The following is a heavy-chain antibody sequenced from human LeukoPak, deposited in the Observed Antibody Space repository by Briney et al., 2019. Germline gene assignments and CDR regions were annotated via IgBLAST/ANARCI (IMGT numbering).Heavy chain of an antibody. J-gene: IGHJ3*02. D-gene: IGHD1-26*01. CDR2: IYSGGST. CDR1: GFTVSSNY. Sequence: PGGSLRLSCAASGFTVSSNYMSWVRQAPGKGLEWVSIIYSGGSTFYADSVKGRFTVSRDNSKNTLYLQMNSLRAEDTAVYYCARGGSYLSAFDIWGQGTMVTVSS. CDR3: ARGGSYLSAFDI. V-gene: IGHV3-53*01.